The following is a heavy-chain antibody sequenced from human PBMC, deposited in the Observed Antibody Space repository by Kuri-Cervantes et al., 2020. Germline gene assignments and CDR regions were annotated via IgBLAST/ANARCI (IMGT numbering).Heavy chain of an antibody. CDR2: ISGSGGRT. V-gene: IGHV3-23*01. J-gene: IGHJ4*02. CDR3: AKEGDYGDYVDY. Sequence: GESLKISCAASGFTFSSYAMSWVRQAPGKGLEWVSAISGSGGRTYYAYSVKGRFTISRDNSKNTLYLQMNSLRAEDTAVYYCAKEGDYGDYVDYWGQGTLVTVSS. CDR1: GFTFSSYA. D-gene: IGHD4-17*01.